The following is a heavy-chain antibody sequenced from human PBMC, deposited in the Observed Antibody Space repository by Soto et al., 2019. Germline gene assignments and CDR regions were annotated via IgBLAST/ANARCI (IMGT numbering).Heavy chain of an antibody. V-gene: IGHV4-34*01. D-gene: IGHD3-3*01. CDR1: GGSLSGYY. CDR2: VNPGGIT. J-gene: IGHJ4*02. Sequence: SETLSLTCAVYGGSLSGYYWTWIRQPPGKGLEWIGEVNPGGITNYSPSVKSRLTISLDTSKKQVSLEMTSVTAADTAVYYCGRVVIKMAIQSIHSSGPGTILTVYS. CDR3: GRVVIKMAIQSIHS.